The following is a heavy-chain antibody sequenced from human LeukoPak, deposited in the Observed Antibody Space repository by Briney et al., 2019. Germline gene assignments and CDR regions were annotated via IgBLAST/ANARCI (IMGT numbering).Heavy chain of an antibody. J-gene: IGHJ5*02. Sequence: GGSLRLSCAASGFTFSSYAMSWVRQAPGKGLEWVSAISGSGGSTYYADSVKGRFTISRDSSKNTLYLQMNSLRAEDTAVYYCAKVERVRFLEWLSNWFDPWGQGTLVTVSS. CDR2: ISGSGGST. CDR3: AKVERVRFLEWLSNWFDP. V-gene: IGHV3-23*01. D-gene: IGHD3-3*01. CDR1: GFTFSSYA.